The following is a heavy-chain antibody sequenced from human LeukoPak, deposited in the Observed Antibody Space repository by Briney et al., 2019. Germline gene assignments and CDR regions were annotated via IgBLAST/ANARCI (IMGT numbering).Heavy chain of an antibody. CDR1: GFTFSNYA. Sequence: GGSLRLSCAASGFTFSNYAMSWVRQAPGKGLEWVSGIMGSGGSTYYAGSVKGRFTISRDNSKNTLFLQMNSLRDEDTAVYYCTRVYLEPLTAGYFDHWGQGTLVTVPP. CDR2: IMGSGGST. J-gene: IGHJ4*02. D-gene: IGHD2-8*01. V-gene: IGHV3-23*01. CDR3: TRVYLEPLTAGYFDH.